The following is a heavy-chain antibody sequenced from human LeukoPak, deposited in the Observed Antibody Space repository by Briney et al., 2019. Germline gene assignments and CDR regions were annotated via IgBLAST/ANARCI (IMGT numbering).Heavy chain of an antibody. V-gene: IGHV4-38-2*02. CDR3: ARGRGEGRGISMVRGVRAPSYNWFDP. J-gene: IGHJ5*02. CDR1: GYPISSGYY. Sequence: PSETLSLTCTVSGYPISSGYYWGWIRQPPGKGLEWIGSIYYSGSTYYNPSLKSRVTISVDTSKNQFSLKLSSVTAADTAVYYCARGRGEGRGISMVRGVRAPSYNWFDPWGHGTLVTVSS. CDR2: IYYSGST. D-gene: IGHD3-10*01.